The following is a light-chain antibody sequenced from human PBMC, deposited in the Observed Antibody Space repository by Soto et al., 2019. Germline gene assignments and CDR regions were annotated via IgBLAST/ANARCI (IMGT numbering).Light chain of an antibody. Sequence: DIQMTQSPSTLSASIGDRITISCRASQNIDTWLAWYQQRPGEAPKLLIYTASNLENGVPSRFSGSGSGTAITLTISSLHPEDFATYYCQQYSDSSRSFGQGTQVE. CDR1: QNIDTW. J-gene: IGKJ1*01. CDR2: TAS. V-gene: IGKV1-5*03. CDR3: QQYSDSSRS.